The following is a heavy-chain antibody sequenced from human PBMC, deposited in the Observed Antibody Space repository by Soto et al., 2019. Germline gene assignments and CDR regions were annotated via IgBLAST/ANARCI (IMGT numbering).Heavy chain of an antibody. CDR1: GDIVSSSSVT. D-gene: IGHD1-26*01. CDR2: TYYRSKWYN. Sequence: SQTLSLTCSISGDIVSSSSVTWNWIRQAPSRSLEWLGRTYYRSKWYNDYAESVKSRITINPDTSKNQFSLHLNSVTPEDTAVYYCVRLIGNSWLDFWGQGTLVTVSS. CDR3: VRLIGNSWLDF. J-gene: IGHJ5*01. V-gene: IGHV6-1*01.